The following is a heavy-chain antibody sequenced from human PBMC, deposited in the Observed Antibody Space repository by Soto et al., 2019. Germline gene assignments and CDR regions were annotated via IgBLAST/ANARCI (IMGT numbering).Heavy chain of an antibody. V-gene: IGHV3-15*01. D-gene: IGHD6-19*01. CDR3: TRIDYSTAWYANS. J-gene: IGHJ4*02. CDR2: IKRKTEGGTV. CDR1: GFNFTNAW. Sequence: LVESGGGLVKPGGSLRLSCAASGFNFTNAWMTWVRQAPGKGLEWVGRIKRKTEGGTVDYAPPVKGRFTISRDDSKNALYLQLSSLRTEDTAVYYCTRIDYSTAWYANSWGQGTLVTVSS.